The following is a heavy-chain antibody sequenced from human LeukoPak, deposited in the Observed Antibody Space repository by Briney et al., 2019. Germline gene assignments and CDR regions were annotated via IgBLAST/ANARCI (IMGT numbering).Heavy chain of an antibody. Sequence: SETLSLTCTVSGGSISSYYWSWIRQPPGKGLEWIGYIYYSGSTNYNPSLKSRVTISVDTSKNQFSLKLSSVTAADTAVYYCARTWYSSGWYSYYFDYWGQGTLLTVSS. CDR2: IYYSGST. D-gene: IGHD6-19*01. J-gene: IGHJ4*02. CDR1: GGSISSYY. V-gene: IGHV4-59*01. CDR3: ARTWYSSGWYSYYFDY.